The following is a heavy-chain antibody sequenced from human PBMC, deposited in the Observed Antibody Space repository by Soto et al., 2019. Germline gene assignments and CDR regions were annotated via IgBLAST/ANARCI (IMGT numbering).Heavy chain of an antibody. D-gene: IGHD3-9*01. V-gene: IGHV1-58*01. CDR1: GFTFTSSA. J-gene: IGHJ6*02. Sequence: QMQLVQSGPEVKKPGTSVKVSCKASGFTFTSSAVQWVRQARGQRLEWIGWIVVGSGNTNYAQKFQERVTITRDMSTSTAYMELSSLRSEDTAVYYCAAADYDILTGYINYYYDGMDVWGQGTTVTVSS. CDR3: AAADYDILTGYINYYYDGMDV. CDR2: IVVGSGNT.